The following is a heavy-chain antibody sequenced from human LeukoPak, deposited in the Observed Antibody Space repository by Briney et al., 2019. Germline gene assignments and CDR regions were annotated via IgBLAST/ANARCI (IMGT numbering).Heavy chain of an antibody. V-gene: IGHV4-59*01. D-gene: IGHD3-10*01. J-gene: IGHJ3*02. Sequence: SETLSLTCTVSGGSISSYYWSWIRQPPGKGLEWIGYIYYSGSTNYNPSLKSRVTISVDTSKNQFSLKLSSVTAADTAVYYCAATARFGELSPRNAFDIWGQGTMVTVSS. CDR1: GGSISSYY. CDR3: AATARFGELSPRNAFDI. CDR2: IYYSGST.